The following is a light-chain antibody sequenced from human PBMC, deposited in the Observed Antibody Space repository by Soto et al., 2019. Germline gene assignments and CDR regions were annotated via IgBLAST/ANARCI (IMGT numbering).Light chain of an antibody. J-gene: IGKJ1*01. V-gene: IGKV3-20*01. CDR1: QSVTSKY. Sequence: EIVLTQSPGTLSLSPGERATLSCRASQSVTSKYLGWYQQKPGQAPRLLIYGASSRATGVPDRFSGSGSGTDFTLTIARLEPEDFAVYYCQLYGDSPPRTFGQGTKVEIK. CDR3: QLYGDSPPRT. CDR2: GAS.